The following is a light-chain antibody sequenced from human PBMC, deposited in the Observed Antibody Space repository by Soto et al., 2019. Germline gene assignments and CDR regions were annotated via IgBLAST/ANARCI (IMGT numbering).Light chain of an antibody. CDR3: QQHNNWPYT. Sequence: EIALTQSPGTLSLSPGERATLSCRASQSVSSSYLAWYQQKPGQAPRLLIYGAFTRATGVPARFSGSRSGTEFTLTISSPQSEDFALYYCQQHNNWPYTFGQGTRLEIK. V-gene: IGKV3-15*01. CDR1: QSVSSSY. J-gene: IGKJ5*01. CDR2: GAF.